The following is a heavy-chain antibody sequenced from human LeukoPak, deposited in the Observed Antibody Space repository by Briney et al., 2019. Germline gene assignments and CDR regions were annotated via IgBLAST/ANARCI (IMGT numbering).Heavy chain of an antibody. J-gene: IGHJ4*02. CDR1: GFTFSSYS. CDR3: ARFIRGDVYYFDY. D-gene: IGHD3-10*01. Sequence: GGSLRLSCAASGFTFSSYSMNWVRQAPGKGLGWVSSISSSSTYIYYADSLKGRFTISRDNAENSLFLQMNSLRAEDTAVYYCARFIRGDVYYFDYWGQGTLVTVSS. V-gene: IGHV3-21*01. CDR2: ISSSSTYI.